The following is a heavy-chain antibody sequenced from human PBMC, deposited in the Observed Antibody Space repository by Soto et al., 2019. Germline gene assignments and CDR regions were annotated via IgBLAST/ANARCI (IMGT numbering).Heavy chain of an antibody. J-gene: IGHJ4*02. CDR1: GFTFSDSA. D-gene: IGHD6-19*01. CDR3: TRHGRQWLGNDY. Sequence: GESLKISCAASGFTFSDSAMHWVRQASRKGLEWVGRIRSKANSYATLYAASMKGRFTISRDDSKNTAYLQMNSLKIEDTAVYYCTRHGRQWLGNDYWGQGTLVTVSS. CDR2: IRSKANSYAT. V-gene: IGHV3-73*01.